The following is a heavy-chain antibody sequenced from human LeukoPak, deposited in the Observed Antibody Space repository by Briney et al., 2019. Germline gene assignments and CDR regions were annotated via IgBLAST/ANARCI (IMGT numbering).Heavy chain of an antibody. V-gene: IGHV4-39*01. CDR2: IYYSGST. D-gene: IGHD1-14*01. CDR3: AKVSSNLFDY. Sequence: SETLSLTCTVSGGSISSSSYYWGWIRQPPGKGLEWIGSIYYSGSTYYNPSLKSRVTISVDTSKSQFSLKLSSVTAADTAVYYCAKVSSNLFDYWGQGTLVTVSS. CDR1: GGSISSSSYY. J-gene: IGHJ4*02.